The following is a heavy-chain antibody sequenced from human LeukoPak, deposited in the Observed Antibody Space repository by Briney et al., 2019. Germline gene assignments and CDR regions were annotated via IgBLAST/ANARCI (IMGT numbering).Heavy chain of an antibody. V-gene: IGHV1-18*01. J-gene: IGHJ4*02. CDR2: ISGYQGST. CDR3: AISQGSYYDTSGYLGGDY. D-gene: IGHD3-22*01. CDR1: GYTFTNYG. Sequence: GASVKVSCKASGYTFTNYGITWVRQAPGQGLEWMGWISGYQGSTKYAQNFQGRVTMTIDTSTSTAYMELESLRSDDTAVYYCAISQGSYYDTSGYLGGDYWGQGTLVTVSS.